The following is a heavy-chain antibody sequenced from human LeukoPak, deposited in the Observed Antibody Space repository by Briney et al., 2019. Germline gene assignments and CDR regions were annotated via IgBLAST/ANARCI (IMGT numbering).Heavy chain of an antibody. D-gene: IGHD6-13*01. J-gene: IGHJ4*02. CDR1: GYSISSGYY. Sequence: PSETLSLTCAVSGYSISSGYYWGWIRPPPGKGLEWIGDIYHSGRTYYNPSLKSRVTISVDTSMNQLSLKLSSVTAADTAVYYCARGGAAAGTPNFDSWGQGTLVTVSS. CDR3: ARGGAAAGTPNFDS. CDR2: IYHSGRT. V-gene: IGHV4-38-2*01.